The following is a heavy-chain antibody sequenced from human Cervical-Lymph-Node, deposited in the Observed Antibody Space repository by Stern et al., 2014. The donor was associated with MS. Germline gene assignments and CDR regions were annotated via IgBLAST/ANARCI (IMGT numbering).Heavy chain of an antibody. Sequence: VQLVESEAEVKQPGSSVNVSCKASGGTFRSYGFSWVRQAPGQGLEWMGGIIPIFGVTNYEQKYQGRVTIIADESTNTVYMELSSLRSEDTAVYYCARHFDWLLGAEDYGMDVWGQGTTVTVSS. J-gene: IGHJ6*02. CDR1: GGTFRSYG. V-gene: IGHV1-69*01. CDR2: IIPIFGVT. CDR3: ARHFDWLLGAEDYGMDV. D-gene: IGHD3-9*01.